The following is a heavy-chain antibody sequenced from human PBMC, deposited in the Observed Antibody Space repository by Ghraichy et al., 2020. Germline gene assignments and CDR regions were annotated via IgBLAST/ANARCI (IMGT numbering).Heavy chain of an antibody. Sequence: GGSLRLSCAASAFTFRSYWMSWVRQAPGKGLEWVASIKPDGGERYYVDSVRGRFTISRDNAQNSLSLEMNSLRAEDTAVYYCARDPYGDYKYEGTDSWRQRTQVTVPS. CDR3: ARDPYGDYKYEGTDS. CDR2: IKPDGGER. CDR1: AFTFRSYW. V-gene: IGHV3-7*01. D-gene: IGHD4-17*01. J-gene: IGHJ4*02.